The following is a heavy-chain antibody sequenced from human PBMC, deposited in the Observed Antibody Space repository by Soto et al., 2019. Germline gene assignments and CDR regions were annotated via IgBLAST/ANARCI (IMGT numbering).Heavy chain of an antibody. CDR1: GYTFTHFY. CDR3: ARDEGGYDILTGYYTHHHFDY. J-gene: IGHJ4*02. Sequence: ASVKVSCKASGYTFTHFYITWVRQAPGQGLEWMGAISPHNFNTNYAQKFRGRVTLTTEKSTNTAYMDLRSLTSDDTAVYYCARDEGGYDILTGYYTHHHFDYSCQGRAVTVSS. D-gene: IGHD3-9*01. V-gene: IGHV1-18*01. CDR2: ISPHNFNT.